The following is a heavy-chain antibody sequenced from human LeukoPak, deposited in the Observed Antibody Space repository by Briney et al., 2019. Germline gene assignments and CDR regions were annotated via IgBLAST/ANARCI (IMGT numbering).Heavy chain of an antibody. CDR1: GGSISSGGYY. Sequence: PSQTLSLTCTVSGGSISSGGYYWSWIRQHPGKGLEWIWYIYYSGSTYYNPSLKSRVTISVDTSKNQCSLKLRSAPAADTAVYYCAREPPTRFDYWGQGTLVTVSS. CDR2: IYYSGST. J-gene: IGHJ4*02. CDR3: AREPPTRFDY. V-gene: IGHV4-31*03. D-gene: IGHD4-17*01.